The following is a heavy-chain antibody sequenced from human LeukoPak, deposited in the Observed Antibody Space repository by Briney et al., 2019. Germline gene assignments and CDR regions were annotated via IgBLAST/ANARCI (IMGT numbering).Heavy chain of an antibody. J-gene: IGHJ6*03. CDR3: ARDLSDINYYYYYMDV. CDR2: IYTGGST. D-gene: IGHD2-8*01. CDR1: GGSISSGSYY. V-gene: IGHV4-61*02. Sequence: SETLSLTCTVSGGSISSGSYYWSWIRQPAGKGLEWIGRIYTGGSTNYNPSLKSRVTISVDTSKNQFSLKLSSVTAADTAVYYCARDLSDINYYYYYMDVWGKGTTVTVSS.